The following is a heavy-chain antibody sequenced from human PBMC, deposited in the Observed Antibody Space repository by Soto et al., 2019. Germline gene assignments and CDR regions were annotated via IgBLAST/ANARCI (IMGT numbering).Heavy chain of an antibody. Sequence: SETLSLTCTVSGGSISSGGYYWSWIRQPPGKGLEWIGYIYYSGSTYYNPSLKSRVTISVDTSKNQFSLKLSSVTAADTAVYYCAKQNVLLWFGEFDYWGQGTLVTVSS. J-gene: IGHJ4*02. CDR2: IYYSGST. CDR1: GGSISSGGYY. D-gene: IGHD3-10*01. CDR3: AKQNVLLWFGEFDY. V-gene: IGHV4-30-4*01.